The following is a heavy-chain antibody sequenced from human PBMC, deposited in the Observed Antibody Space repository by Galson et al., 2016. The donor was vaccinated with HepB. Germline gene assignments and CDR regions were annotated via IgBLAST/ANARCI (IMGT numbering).Heavy chain of an antibody. D-gene: IGHD3-10*01. CDR2: IDGSGDET. J-gene: IGHJ4*02. CDR1: GITFRNFA. Sequence: SLRLSCAASGITFRNFAMTWVRQAPGRGLEWVSAIDGSGDETYYADSVEGRFTISRDNSKNNLHPQMNSLRADDTAVYYCAKVPRISMIRGDVPTDYRGQGTLVIVS. CDR3: AKVPRISMIRGDVPTDY. V-gene: IGHV3-23*01.